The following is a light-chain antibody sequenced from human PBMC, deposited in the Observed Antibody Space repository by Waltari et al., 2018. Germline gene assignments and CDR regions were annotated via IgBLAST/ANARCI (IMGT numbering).Light chain of an antibody. V-gene: IGKV1D-12*01. Sequence: IQMTQSPSSVYASVGDTVTITCRASQSISAWLAWYQQKPGKAPKLLISAAFNLQSGVPSRFSGSGSGTDFSLTISSLQPEDFATYYCQQCNTLPFAFGGGTTVEIK. CDR3: QQCNTLPFA. CDR1: QSISAW. J-gene: IGKJ4*01. CDR2: AAF.